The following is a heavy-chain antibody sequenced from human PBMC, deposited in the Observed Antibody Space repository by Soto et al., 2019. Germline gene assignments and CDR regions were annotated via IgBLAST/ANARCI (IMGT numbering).Heavy chain of an antibody. J-gene: IGHJ6*03. Sequence: ASVKVSCKASGYTFTSYDINWVRQATGKGLEWMGWMNPNSGNTGYAQKFQGRVTMTRNTSISTAYMELSSLRSEDTAVYYCARAYYDFWSGYYRQRNYYYYYYMDVWGKGTTVTVSS. CDR3: ARAYYDFWSGYYRQRNYYYYYYMDV. D-gene: IGHD3-3*01. CDR1: GYTFTSYD. CDR2: MNPNSGNT. V-gene: IGHV1-8*01.